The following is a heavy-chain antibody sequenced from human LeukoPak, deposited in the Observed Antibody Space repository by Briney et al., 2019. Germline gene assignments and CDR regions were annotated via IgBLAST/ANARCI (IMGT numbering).Heavy chain of an antibody. CDR2: ISSSGSNI. J-gene: IGHJ4*02. CDR3: ATMIRGEN. D-gene: IGHD3-10*01. Sequence: GGSLRLSCAASGFSFSSYSMNWVRQAPGKGLEWVSYISSSGSNIYYADSVKGRFTISRDNAKNSLYLQMNSLRDEDTAVYYCATMIRGENWGQGTLVSVS. CDR1: GFSFSSYS. V-gene: IGHV3-48*02.